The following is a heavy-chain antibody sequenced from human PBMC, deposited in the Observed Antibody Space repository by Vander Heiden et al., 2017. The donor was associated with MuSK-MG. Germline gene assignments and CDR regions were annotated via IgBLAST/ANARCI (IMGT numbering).Heavy chain of an antibody. CDR2: ISGSGGST. CDR1: GFTFSSYA. V-gene: IGHV3-23*01. J-gene: IGHJ3*02. CDR3: AKARFDYYDSSGYYSGYAFDI. D-gene: IGHD3-22*01. Sequence: EVQLLESGGGLVQPGGSLRLSCAASGFTFSSYAMSWVRQAPGEGLEWVSAISGSGGSTYYADSVKGRFTISRDNSKNTLYLQMNSLRAEDTAVYYCAKARFDYYDSSGYYSGYAFDIWGQGTMVTVSS.